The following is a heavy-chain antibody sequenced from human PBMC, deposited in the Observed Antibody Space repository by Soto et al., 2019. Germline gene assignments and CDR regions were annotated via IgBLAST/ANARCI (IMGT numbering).Heavy chain of an antibody. CDR3: ARGRMVRGVIPFFDY. V-gene: IGHV3-23*01. Sequence: GGSLRLSCAASGFTFSSYAMSWVRQAPGKGLEWVSAISGSGGSTYYADSVKGRFTISRDNSKNTLYLQMNSLRAEDTAVYYCARGRMVRGVIPFFDYWGQGTLVTVSS. CDR2: ISGSGGST. D-gene: IGHD3-10*01. CDR1: GFTFSSYA. J-gene: IGHJ4*02.